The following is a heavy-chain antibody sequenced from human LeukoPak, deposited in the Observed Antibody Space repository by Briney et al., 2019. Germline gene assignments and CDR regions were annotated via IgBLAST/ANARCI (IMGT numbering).Heavy chain of an antibody. CDR3: ARDRRSGYAAFDI. CDR2: ISYEGSNK. J-gene: IGHJ3*02. D-gene: IGHD3-22*01. V-gene: IGHV3-30-3*01. Sequence: GGSLRLSCAASGFTFSSYAMHWVRQAPGKGLEWVAVISYEGSNKYYADSVKGRFTISRDNSKNTLYLQMNSLRAEDTAVYYCARDRRSGYAAFDIWGQGTMVTVSS. CDR1: GFTFSSYA.